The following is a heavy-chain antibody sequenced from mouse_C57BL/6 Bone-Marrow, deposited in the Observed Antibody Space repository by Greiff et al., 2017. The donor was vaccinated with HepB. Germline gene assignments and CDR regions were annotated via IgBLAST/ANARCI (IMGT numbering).Heavy chain of an antibody. CDR1: GFTFSSYA. Sequence: EVQLVESGGGLVKPGGSLKLSCAASGFTFSSYAMSWVRQTPEKRLEWVATISDGGSYTYYPDNVKGRFTISRDNAKNNLYLQMSHLKSEDTAMYYCARDRGSRAYWGQGTLVTVSA. J-gene: IGHJ3*01. D-gene: IGHD1-1*01. CDR3: ARDRGSRAY. CDR2: ISDGGSYT. V-gene: IGHV5-4*01.